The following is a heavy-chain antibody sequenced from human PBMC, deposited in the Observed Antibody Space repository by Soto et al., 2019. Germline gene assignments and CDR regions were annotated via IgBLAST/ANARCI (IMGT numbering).Heavy chain of an antibody. CDR1: CSPLISGGCS. D-gene: IGHD2-2*01. V-gene: IGHV4-30-2*01. J-gene: IGHJ5*02. CDR2: VYHSGST. Sequence: SETLSLPCAVSCSPLISGGCSWSWTRQPPGKGMEWLGYVYHSGSTYYNPSLKSRVTISVDRSKKQFPLKLSSVNAADPAVYSCARASPPDCSSTSCRYDWFGRWRQGTLGTVCS. CDR3: ARASPPDCSSTSCRYDWFGR.